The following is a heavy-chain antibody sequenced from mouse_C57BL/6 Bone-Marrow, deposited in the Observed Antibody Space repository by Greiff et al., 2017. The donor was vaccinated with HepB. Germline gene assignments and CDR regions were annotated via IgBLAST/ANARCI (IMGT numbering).Heavy chain of an antibody. CDR1: GYTFTSYW. Sequence: QVQLQQPGTELVKPGASVKLSCKASGYTFTSYWMHWVKQRPGQGLEWIGNINPSNGGTNYNEKFKSKATLTVDKSSSTAYMQLSSLTSEDAAVYYCARPYYGSRYWYFDVWGTGTTVTVSS. CDR3: ARPYYGSRYWYFDV. CDR2: INPSNGGT. D-gene: IGHD1-1*01. J-gene: IGHJ1*03. V-gene: IGHV1-53*01.